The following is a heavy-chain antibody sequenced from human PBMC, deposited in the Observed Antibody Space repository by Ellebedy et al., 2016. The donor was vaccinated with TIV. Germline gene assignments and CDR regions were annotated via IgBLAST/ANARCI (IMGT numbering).Heavy chain of an antibody. CDR2: MNPNSGNT. CDR3: ARGTGNSAGGYYYYGMDV. Sequence: AASVKVSCKASVYTFTSYDINWVRQAPEHGLEWMGWMNPNSGNTGYAQKFQGRVTMTRNTSISTAYMELSSLRSEDTAVYYCARGTGNSAGGYYYYGMDVWGQGTTVTVSS. D-gene: IGHD4-23*01. CDR1: VYTFTSYD. J-gene: IGHJ6*02. V-gene: IGHV1-8*01.